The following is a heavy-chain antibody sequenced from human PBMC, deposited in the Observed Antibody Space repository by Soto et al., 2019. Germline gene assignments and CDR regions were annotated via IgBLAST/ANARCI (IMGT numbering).Heavy chain of an antibody. Sequence: GGSLRLSCAASGFTVSSNDMSWVRQAPGKGLEWVSGIYSSGSNKYYADSVKGRFTISRDNSKNTLYLQMNSLRAEDTAVYYCARDMAVRGVIIAPKDYWGQGTLVTVSS. V-gene: IGHV3-53*01. CDR3: ARDMAVRGVIIAPKDY. CDR1: GFTVSSND. D-gene: IGHD3-10*01. CDR2: IYSSGSNK. J-gene: IGHJ4*02.